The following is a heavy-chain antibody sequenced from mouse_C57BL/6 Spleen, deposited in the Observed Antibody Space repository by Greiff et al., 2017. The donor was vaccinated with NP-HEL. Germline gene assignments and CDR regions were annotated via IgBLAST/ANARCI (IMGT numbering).Heavy chain of an antibody. CDR3: TTYDYDVDY. D-gene: IGHD2-4*01. J-gene: IGHJ2*01. V-gene: IGHV14-4*01. CDR1: GFNIKDDY. Sequence: EVQLQQSGAELVRPGASVKLSCTASGFNIKDDYMHWVKQRPEQGLEWIGWIDPENGDTEYASKFQGKATITADTSSNTAYLQLSSLTSEDSAVYCCTTYDYDVDYWGQGTTLTFSS. CDR2: IDPENGDT.